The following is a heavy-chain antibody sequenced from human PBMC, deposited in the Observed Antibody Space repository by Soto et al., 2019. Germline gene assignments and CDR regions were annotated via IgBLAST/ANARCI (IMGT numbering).Heavy chain of an antibody. Sequence: SETLSLTCTVSGGSVSGGSYYWSWIRQPPGKGLEWIGYIYYSGSTNYNPSLKSRVTISVDTSKNQFSLKLSSVTAADTAVYYCAVYCSGGSCRPGWGQGTLVTVTS. J-gene: IGHJ4*02. D-gene: IGHD2-15*01. CDR2: IYYSGST. CDR1: GGSVSGGSYY. CDR3: AVYCSGGSCRPG. V-gene: IGHV4-61*01.